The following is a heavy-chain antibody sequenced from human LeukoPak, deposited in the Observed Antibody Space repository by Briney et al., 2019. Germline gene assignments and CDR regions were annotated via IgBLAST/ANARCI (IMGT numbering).Heavy chain of an antibody. D-gene: IGHD4-23*01. J-gene: IGHJ3*02. CDR3: ARPRAGGNDAFDI. V-gene: IGHV4-59*08. CDR1: GGSISSYY. CDR2: IYYSGST. Sequence: SETLSLTCTVSGGSISSYYWSWIRQPPGKGLEWIGYIYYSGSTNYNPSLKSRVTISVDTSKIQFSLKLNSVTAADTAVYYCARPRAGGNDAFDIWGQGTMVTVSS.